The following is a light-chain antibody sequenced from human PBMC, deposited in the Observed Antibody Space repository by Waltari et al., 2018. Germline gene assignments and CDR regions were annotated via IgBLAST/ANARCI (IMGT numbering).Light chain of an antibody. Sequence: EIILTQSPPTLSFSQGERAPLSCRASQSVSSYLAWYQRKPHQATRLHIYDASNRAPGIPARFSGSGSGTDFTLTISSLEPEDFAVYYCQQRSNWPRTFGQGTKVEIK. CDR3: QQRSNWPRT. CDR1: QSVSSY. CDR2: DAS. J-gene: IGKJ1*01. V-gene: IGKV3-11*01.